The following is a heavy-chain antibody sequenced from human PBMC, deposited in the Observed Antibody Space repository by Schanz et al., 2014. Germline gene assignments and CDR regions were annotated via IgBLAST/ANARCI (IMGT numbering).Heavy chain of an antibody. CDR2: ISGSGGST. J-gene: IGHJ3*02. V-gene: IGHV3-23*04. Sequence: EVQLVESGGGLVQPGGSLRLSCAASGFTFRSYAMSWVRQAPGKGLEWVSVISGSGGSTYYADSVKGRFTISRDNSKNTLYLLMNSLRAEDTAVYYCAKDYSSTWAEDAFDIWGQGTMVTVSS. CDR1: GFTFRSYA. D-gene: IGHD6-13*01. CDR3: AKDYSSTWAEDAFDI.